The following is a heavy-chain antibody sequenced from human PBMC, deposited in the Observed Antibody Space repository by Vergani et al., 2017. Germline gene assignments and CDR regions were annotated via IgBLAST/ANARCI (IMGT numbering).Heavy chain of an antibody. Sequence: QVQLQQWGAGLLKPSETLSLTCAVYGGSFSGYYWSWIRQPPGKGLEWIGEITHSGSTNYNPSLKSRVTISVDTSKNQFSLKLSSVTAADTAVYYCAGAGYSGYDAGLVWGQGTLVTVSS. CDR3: AGAGYSGYDAGLV. V-gene: IGHV4-34*01. D-gene: IGHD5-12*01. J-gene: IGHJ4*02. CDR1: GGSFSGYY. CDR2: ITHSGST.